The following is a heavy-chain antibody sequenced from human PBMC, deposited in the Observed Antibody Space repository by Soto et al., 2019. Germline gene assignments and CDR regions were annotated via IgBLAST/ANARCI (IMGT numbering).Heavy chain of an antibody. CDR3: ATEAGAPSLGYFDY. CDR1: GFTFSSYW. D-gene: IGHD7-27*01. Sequence: GSLRLSCAASGFTFSSYWMSWVRQAPGKGLEWVANIKQDGSEKYYVDSVKGRFTISRDNAKNSLYLQMNSLRAEDTAVYYCATEAGAPSLGYFDYWGQGTLVTVSS. V-gene: IGHV3-7*03. J-gene: IGHJ4*02. CDR2: IKQDGSEK.